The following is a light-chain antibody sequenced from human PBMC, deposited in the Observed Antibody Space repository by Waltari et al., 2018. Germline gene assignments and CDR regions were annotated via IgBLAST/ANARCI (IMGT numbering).Light chain of an antibody. Sequence: DVVMTQSPLSLLVTLGQTASIPCRFTQTLVHRDGNTYLNWFQHRPGQSPRCLIYKVSDRDSGVPDRFSGSGSGTDFTLKISRVEAEDVGVYYCMQGTHWPPTFGRGTRLEIQ. CDR1: QTLVHRDGNTY. J-gene: IGKJ5*01. CDR2: KVS. CDR3: MQGTHWPPT. V-gene: IGKV2-30*02.